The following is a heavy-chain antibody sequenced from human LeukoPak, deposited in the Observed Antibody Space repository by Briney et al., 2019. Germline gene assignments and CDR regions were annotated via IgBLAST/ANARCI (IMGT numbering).Heavy chain of an antibody. J-gene: IGHJ4*02. D-gene: IGHD1-1*01. CDR1: GFTFTKYA. V-gene: IGHV3-69-1*01. CDR2: ISPGGST. CDR3: ARDKDANWNPPAFDY. Sequence: PGGSLRLSCAASGFTFTKYAMSWVRQAPGRGLEWVSNISPGGSTNYADSVKGRFTISRDNAKNSLYLQMNSLRAEDTAVYYCARDKDANWNPPAFDYWGQGTLVTVSS.